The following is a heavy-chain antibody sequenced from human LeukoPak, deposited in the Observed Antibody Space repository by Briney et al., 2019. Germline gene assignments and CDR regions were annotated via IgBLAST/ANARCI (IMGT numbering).Heavy chain of an antibody. CDR2: IYHSGPS. Sequence: SETLSLTCPVSSASISTYYWSWIRQPPGKGLEWIGYIYHSGPSNYNPPPKSRVATSVDTSKSQFSLRLTSVTTADTGVYYCARAFITMVRGDPNWFDPWGQGTLVTVSS. J-gene: IGHJ5*02. V-gene: IGHV4-59*01. D-gene: IGHD3-10*01. CDR1: SASISTYY. CDR3: ARAFITMVRGDPNWFDP.